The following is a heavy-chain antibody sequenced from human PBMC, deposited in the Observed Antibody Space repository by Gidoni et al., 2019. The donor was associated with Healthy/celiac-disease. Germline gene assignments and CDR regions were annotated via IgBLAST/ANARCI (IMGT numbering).Heavy chain of an antibody. CDR3: AKAGGVVAATQGYFDL. Sequence: EVQLVESAGGLVQPGRSLRLSCAASGFPFDAYAMHWVRQAPGKGLEWVSGISWNSGSIGYADSVKGRFTISRDNAKNSLYLQMNSLRAEDTALYYCAKAGGVVAATQGYFDLWGRGTLVTVSS. J-gene: IGHJ2*01. CDR1: GFPFDAYA. D-gene: IGHD2-15*01. V-gene: IGHV3-9*01. CDR2: ISWNSGSI.